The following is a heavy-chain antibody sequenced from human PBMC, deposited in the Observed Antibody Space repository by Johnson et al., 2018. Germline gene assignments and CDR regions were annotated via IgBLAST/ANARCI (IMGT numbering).Heavy chain of an antibody. V-gene: IGHV1-2*02. CDR3: ARWGQDVVVDATYYYYGMDV. CDR2: INPKSGDT. Sequence: QVQLVQSGAEVKKXGASVKVSCKAFGYTFSGYYMHWVRQAPGQGLEWMGYINPKSGDTNYAQKFEGRVTMTRDTSLSTAYRELSRLRSDETAVYYCARWGQDVVVDATYYYYGMDVWGQGTTVTVSS. CDR1: GYTFSGYY. J-gene: IGHJ6*02. D-gene: IGHD2-15*01.